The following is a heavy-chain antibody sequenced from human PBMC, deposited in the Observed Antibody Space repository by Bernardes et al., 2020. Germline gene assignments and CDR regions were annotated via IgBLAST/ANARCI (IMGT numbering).Heavy chain of an antibody. J-gene: IGHJ3*02. CDR3: ARASIMITFGGVIAKGAFDI. CDR2: IGTAGDT. D-gene: IGHD3-16*02. Sequence: VGSLILSCAASGFTFRSSDMHWVRQATGPGLAWVSAIGTAGDTYYPGSVKGRFTISRENAKNSLYLQMNSLRAGDTAVYYCARASIMITFGGVIAKGAFDIWGQGTMVTGSS. V-gene: IGHV3-13*01. CDR1: GFTFRSSD.